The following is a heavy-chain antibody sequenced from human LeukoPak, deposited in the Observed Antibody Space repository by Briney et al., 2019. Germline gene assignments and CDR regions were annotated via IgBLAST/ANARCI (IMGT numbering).Heavy chain of an antibody. CDR3: ARWGYDSSGYYFFDY. J-gene: IGHJ4*02. CDR2: IKQDGSEK. D-gene: IGHD3-22*01. V-gene: IGHV3-7*05. Sequence: GGSLRLSCAASGFTFSSYWMSWVRQAPGKGLEWVANIKQDGSEKYYVDSVKGRFTISRDNAKNSLYLQMNSLRAEDTAVYYCARWGYDSSGYYFFDYWGQGTLVTVSS. CDR1: GFTFSSYW.